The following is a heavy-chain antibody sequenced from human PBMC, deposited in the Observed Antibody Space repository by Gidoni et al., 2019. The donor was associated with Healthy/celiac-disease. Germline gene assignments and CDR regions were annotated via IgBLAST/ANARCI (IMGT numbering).Heavy chain of an antibody. D-gene: IGHD2-15*01. V-gene: IGHV3-23*01. CDR2: ISGSGGST. J-gene: IGHJ4*02. CDR3: AKDHDIVVVVAAYGNFDY. CDR1: GFTFSRHA. Sequence: EVQLLEYGGGLVQPGGSLRLPAAASGFTFSRHAMRGVRRAPGKGLEWVSAISGSGGSTYYADSVKGRFTISRDNSKNTLYLQMNSLRAENTAVYYCAKDHDIVVVVAAYGNFDYWGQGTLVTVSS.